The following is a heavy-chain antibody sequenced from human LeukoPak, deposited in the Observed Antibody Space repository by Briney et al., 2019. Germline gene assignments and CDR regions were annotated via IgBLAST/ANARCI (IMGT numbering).Heavy chain of an antibody. J-gene: IGHJ4*02. D-gene: IGHD6-19*01. V-gene: IGHV4-4*02. CDR1: GGSISSSNW. CDR3: ASRDSSGWFSPDY. Sequence: PSETLSLTCAVSGGSISSSNWWSWVRQPPGKGLEWIGEIYHSGSTNYNPSLKSRVTISVDKFKNQFSLKLSSVTAADTAVYYCASRDSSGWFSPDYWGQGTLVTVSS. CDR2: IYHSGST.